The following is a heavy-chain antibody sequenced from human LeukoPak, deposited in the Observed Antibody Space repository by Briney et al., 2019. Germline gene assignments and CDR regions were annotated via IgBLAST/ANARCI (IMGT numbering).Heavy chain of an antibody. D-gene: IGHD2-15*01. V-gene: IGHV1-69*04. Sequence: SVKVSCKASGGTFSSYAISWVRQAPGQGLEWMGRIIPILGIANYAQKFQGRVTITADKSTSTAYMELSSLRSEDTAVYYCARDPCSGDSCYSPLDYWGQGTLVTVSS. CDR3: ARDPCSGDSCYSPLDY. J-gene: IGHJ4*02. CDR1: GGTFSSYA. CDR2: IIPILGIA.